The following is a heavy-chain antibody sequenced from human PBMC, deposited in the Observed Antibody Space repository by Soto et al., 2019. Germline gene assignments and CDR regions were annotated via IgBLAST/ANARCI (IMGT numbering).Heavy chain of an antibody. V-gene: IGHV3-30-3*01. D-gene: IGHD3-22*01. CDR3: ARGITYYYDSSGYYEFDY. CDR2: ISYDGSNK. Sequence: QVQLVESGGGVVQPGRSLRLSCAASGFTFSSYAMHWVRQAPGKGLEWVAVISYDGSNKYYADSVKGRFTISRDNSKNTLYLQMNSLRAEDTGVYYCARGITYYYDSSGYYEFDYWGQGTLVTVSS. CDR1: GFTFSSYA. J-gene: IGHJ4*02.